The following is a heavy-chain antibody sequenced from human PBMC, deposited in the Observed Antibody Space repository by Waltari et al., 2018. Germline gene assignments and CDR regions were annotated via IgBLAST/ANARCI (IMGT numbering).Heavy chain of an antibody. D-gene: IGHD3-10*01. V-gene: IGHV1-69*08. J-gene: IGHJ4*01. CDR2: IIPTVGRA. Sequence: QVQLVQSGAEVKKPGSSVKVSCKASADIFDRNPITWVRQAPGQGLEWMGRIIPTVGRANYAQQLQGRLTIIADKSTSAVFMELSNLRSEDTAVYYCATVDEMVRGYLESWGQGTLVTVSS. CDR1: ADIFDRNP. CDR3: ATVDEMVRGYLES.